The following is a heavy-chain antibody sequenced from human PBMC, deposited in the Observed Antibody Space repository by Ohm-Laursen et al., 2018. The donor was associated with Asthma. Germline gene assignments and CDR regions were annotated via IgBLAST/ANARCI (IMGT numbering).Heavy chain of an antibody. CDR3: ARVNVVVVPAAHRQYYNWFDP. Sequence: SLRLSCAASGFTFSSYWISWVRQAPGKGLEWVANIKQDGSEKYYVDSVKGRFTISRDNAKNSLYLQMNSLRAEDTAVYYCARVNVVVVPAAHRQYYNWFDPWGQGTLVTVSS. V-gene: IGHV3-7*05. CDR1: GFTFSSYW. D-gene: IGHD2-2*01. J-gene: IGHJ5*02. CDR2: IKQDGSEK.